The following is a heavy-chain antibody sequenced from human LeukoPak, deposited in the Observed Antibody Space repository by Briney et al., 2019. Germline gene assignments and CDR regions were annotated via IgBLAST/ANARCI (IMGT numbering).Heavy chain of an antibody. CDR1: GGTFSSYA. CDR2: IIPIFGTA. J-gene: IGHJ3*02. CDR3: ARDHDYYDSSGYNDAFDI. Sequence: SVKVSCKASGGTFSSYAISWVRQAPGQGLEWMGGIIPIFGTANYAQKFQGRVTITADESTSTAYIELSSLRSEDTAVYYCARDHDYYDSSGYNDAFDIWGQGTMVTVSS. D-gene: IGHD3-22*01. V-gene: IGHV1-69*13.